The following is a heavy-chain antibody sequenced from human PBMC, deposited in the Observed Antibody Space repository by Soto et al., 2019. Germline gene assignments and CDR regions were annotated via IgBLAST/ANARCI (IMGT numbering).Heavy chain of an antibody. J-gene: IGHJ4*02. CDR1: GGSISSYY. V-gene: IGHV4-4*07. D-gene: IGHD4-17*01. CDR3: ARDGTPMTTVTTSYYFDY. Sequence: SETLSLTCTVSGGSISSYYWSWIRQPAGKGLEWIGRIYTSGSTNYNPSLKSRVTMSVDTSKNQFSLKLSSVTAADTAVYYCARDGTPMTTVTTSYYFDYWGQGTLVTVSS. CDR2: IYTSGST.